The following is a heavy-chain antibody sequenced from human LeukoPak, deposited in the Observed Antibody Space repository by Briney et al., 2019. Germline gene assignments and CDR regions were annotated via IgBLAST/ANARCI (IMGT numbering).Heavy chain of an antibody. CDR2: INPSGGST. J-gene: IGHJ4*02. D-gene: IGHD6-6*01. CDR3: ARGPSIAARPYYFDY. CDR1: GYTFTSYY. V-gene: IGHV1-46*01. Sequence: VASVKVSCKASGYTFTSYYMHWVRQAPGQGLEWMGIINPSGGSTSYAQKFQGRVTMTGDTSTSTVYMELSSLRSEDTAVYYCARGPSIAARPYYFDYWGQGTLVTVSS.